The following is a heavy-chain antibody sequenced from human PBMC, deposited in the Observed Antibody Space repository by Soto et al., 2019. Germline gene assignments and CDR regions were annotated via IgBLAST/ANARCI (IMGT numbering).Heavy chain of an antibody. J-gene: IGHJ4*02. CDR2: IVVGSGNT. CDR1: GFTFTSSA. CDR3: AAPEAGYSSGWYEPLIY. D-gene: IGHD6-19*01. V-gene: IGHV1-58*01. Sequence: ASVKVSCKASGFTFTSSAVQWVRQARGQRLEWIGWIVVGSGNTNYAQKFQERVTITRDMSTSTAYMELSSLRSEDTAVYYCAAPEAGYSSGWYEPLIYWGQGTLVTVSS.